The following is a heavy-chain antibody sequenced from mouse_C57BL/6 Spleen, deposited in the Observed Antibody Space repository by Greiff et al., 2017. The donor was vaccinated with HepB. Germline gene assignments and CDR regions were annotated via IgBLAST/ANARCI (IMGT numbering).Heavy chain of an antibody. J-gene: IGHJ1*03. CDR1: GYTFTSYW. D-gene: IGHD1-1*01. CDR3: ARRVTTVVDRYFDV. V-gene: IGHV1-64*01. Sequence: QVQLQQPGAELVKPGASVKLSCKASGYTFTSYWMHWVKQRPGQGLEWIGMIHPNSDSTNYNEKFTSKATLTVDKSSNTAYMQLSRRTSEDSAVYDGARRVTTVVDRYFDVWGTVTTVTVSS. CDR2: IHPNSDST.